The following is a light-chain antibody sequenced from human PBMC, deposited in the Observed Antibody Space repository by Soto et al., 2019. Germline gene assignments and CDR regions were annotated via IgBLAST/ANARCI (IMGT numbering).Light chain of an antibody. Sequence: EIVMTHSPATLSVSPGERATLSCRASQSISNNLAWYQQKPGQAPWLLIYGASTRATGIPARYSGSGSGTEFTLTISSLQSEDFAVYYCQQYNNWPYTFGQGTRLEIK. CDR3: QQYNNWPYT. CDR2: GAS. J-gene: IGKJ2*01. CDR1: QSISNN. V-gene: IGKV3-15*01.